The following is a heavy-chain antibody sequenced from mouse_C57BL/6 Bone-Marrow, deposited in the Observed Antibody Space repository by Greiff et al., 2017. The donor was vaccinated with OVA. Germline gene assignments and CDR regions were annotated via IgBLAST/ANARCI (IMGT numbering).Heavy chain of an antibody. CDR1: GYTFTSYW. CDR2: IDPSDSYT. Sequence: QVQLQQPGAELVKPGASVKLSCKASGYTFTSYWMQWVKQRPGKGLEWIGEIDPSDSYTNYNQKFKGKATLIVDTSSSTAYMQLSSLTSEDSAVYYCARRDYGRGRGGYAMDYWGQGTSVTVSS. CDR3: ARRDYGRGRGGYAMDY. V-gene: IGHV1-50*01. D-gene: IGHD1-1*01. J-gene: IGHJ4*01.